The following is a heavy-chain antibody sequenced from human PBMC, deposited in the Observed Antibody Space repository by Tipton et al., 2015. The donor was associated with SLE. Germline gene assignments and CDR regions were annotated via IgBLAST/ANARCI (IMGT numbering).Heavy chain of an antibody. CDR1: GFTFDDYA. D-gene: IGHD3-16*01. Sequence: SLRLSCAASGFTFDDYAMHWVRQAPGKGLEWVSGISWNSGSIGYADSVKGRFTTSRDNAKNSLYLQMNSLRAEDMALYYCAKDKGGDDGAFDIWGQGTMVTVSS. CDR3: AKDKGGDDGAFDI. J-gene: IGHJ3*02. CDR2: ISWNSGSI. V-gene: IGHV3-9*03.